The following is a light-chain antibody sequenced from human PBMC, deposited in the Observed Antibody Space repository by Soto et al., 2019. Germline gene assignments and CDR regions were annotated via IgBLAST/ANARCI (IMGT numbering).Light chain of an antibody. Sequence: QSVLTQPPSMSAAPGQKVTISCSGSSSNIGNDFVSWYQHFPRTAPKLLIYDNDKRPSAIPDRFSGSKSGTSATLGITGLQSGDEADYYCETWDKRLSAWVFGGGTKLTVL. CDR1: SSNIGNDF. CDR3: ETWDKRLSAWV. V-gene: IGLV1-51*01. J-gene: IGLJ3*02. CDR2: DND.